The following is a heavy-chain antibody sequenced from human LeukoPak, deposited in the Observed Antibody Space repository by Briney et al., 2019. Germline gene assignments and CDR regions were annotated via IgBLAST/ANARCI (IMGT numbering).Heavy chain of an antibody. CDR1: GFTFSSYA. V-gene: IGHV3-23*01. Sequence: GGSLRLSCAASGFTFSSYAMSWVRQAPGKGLEWVSAISGSGGSTYYADSVKGRFTVSRDNSKNTLYLQMNSLRAEDTAVYYCAKDPKWELRYNWFDPWGQGTLVTVSS. D-gene: IGHD1-26*01. CDR3: AKDPKWELRYNWFDP. J-gene: IGHJ5*02. CDR2: ISGSGGST.